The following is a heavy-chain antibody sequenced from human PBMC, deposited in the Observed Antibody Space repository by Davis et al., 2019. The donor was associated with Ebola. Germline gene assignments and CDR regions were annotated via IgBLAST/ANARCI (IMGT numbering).Heavy chain of an antibody. CDR1: GYTFTSYY. V-gene: IGHV1-2*02. CDR3: ARDVGYCSGGSCYADWYFDL. J-gene: IGHJ2*01. D-gene: IGHD2-15*01. Sequence: ASVKVSCKASGYTFTSYYMHWVRQAPGQGLEWMGWINPNSGGTNYAQKFQGRVTMTRDTSISTAYMELSRLRSDDTAVYYCARDVGYCSGGSCYADWYFDLWGRGTLVTVSS. CDR2: INPNSGGT.